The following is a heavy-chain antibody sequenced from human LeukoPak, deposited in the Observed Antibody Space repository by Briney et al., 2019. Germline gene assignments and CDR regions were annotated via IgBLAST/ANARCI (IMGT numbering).Heavy chain of an antibody. V-gene: IGHV4-30-2*03. CDR1: GGSISSGDYY. J-gene: IGHJ4*02. Sequence: SQTLSLTCTVSGGSISSGDYYWSWIRQPPGKGLEWIGSIYYSGSTYYNPSLKSRVTISVDTSKNQFSLKLTSVTAADTAMYYCARHMRAVAGTLGRNFDFWGQGTLVTASS. CDR2: IYYSGST. CDR3: ARHMRAVAGTLGRNFDF. D-gene: IGHD6-19*01.